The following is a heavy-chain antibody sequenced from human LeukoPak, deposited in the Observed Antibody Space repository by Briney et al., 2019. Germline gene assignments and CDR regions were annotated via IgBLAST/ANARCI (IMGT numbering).Heavy chain of an antibody. J-gene: IGHJ3*02. V-gene: IGHV3-64*01. CDR1: GFTFSSYT. CDR3: AKSSSYYYGSGSYDAFDI. D-gene: IGHD3-10*01. Sequence: GGSLRLSCAASGFTFSSYTMHWVRQAPGKGLEYVSGISKNGIRTYYANSVKGRFTISRDNSKNTLYLQMNSLRAEDTAVYYCAKSSSYYYGSGSYDAFDIWGQGTMVTVSS. CDR2: ISKNGIRT.